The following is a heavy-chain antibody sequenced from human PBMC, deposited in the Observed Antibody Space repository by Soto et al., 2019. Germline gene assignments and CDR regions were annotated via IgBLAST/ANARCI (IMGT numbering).Heavy chain of an antibody. Sequence: SVKVSCKASGGTFSSYTISWVRQAPGQGLEWMGRIIPILGIANYAQKFQGRVTITADKSTSTAYMELSSLRSEDTAVYYCVRAPNIVATTTFDYWGQGALVTVSS. J-gene: IGHJ4*02. CDR2: IIPILGIA. CDR3: VRAPNIVATTTFDY. CDR1: GGTFSSYT. D-gene: IGHD5-12*01. V-gene: IGHV1-69*02.